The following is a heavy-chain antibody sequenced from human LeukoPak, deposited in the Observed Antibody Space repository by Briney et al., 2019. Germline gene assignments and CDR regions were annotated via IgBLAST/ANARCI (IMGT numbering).Heavy chain of an antibody. D-gene: IGHD1-1*01. CDR2: INQDGSKK. V-gene: IGHV3-7*01. Sequence: GGSLRLSCAASGFTFSTYWMTWVRQAPGKGLEWVANINQDGSKKYYVDSVKGRFTISRDNAKNSLYLQMNSLRAEDTAVYYCAKAPPYKKYFDYWGQGTLVTVSP. CDR1: GFTFSTYW. CDR3: AKAPPYKKYFDY. J-gene: IGHJ4*02.